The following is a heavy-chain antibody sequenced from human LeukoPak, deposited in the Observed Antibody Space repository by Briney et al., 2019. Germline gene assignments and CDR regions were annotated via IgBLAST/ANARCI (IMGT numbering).Heavy chain of an antibody. V-gene: IGHV3-23*01. D-gene: IGHD3-10*02. CDR1: GFTFNNYA. Sequence: GGSLRLSCAASGFTFNNYAMSWVRQAPGRGLEWVPSISGNGHDIYHADSVKGRFTISRDNSKNTLYLHMESLRAEDTAMYYCAKGWMYGDLLNSWGQGTLVTVSS. CDR2: ISGNGHDI. CDR3: AKGWMYGDLLNS. J-gene: IGHJ5*02.